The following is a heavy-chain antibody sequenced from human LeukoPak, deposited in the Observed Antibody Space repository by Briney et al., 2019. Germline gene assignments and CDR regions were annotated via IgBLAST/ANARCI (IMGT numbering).Heavy chain of an antibody. CDR1: GGTFSSYA. Sequence: VASVKVSCKASGGTFSSYAISWVRQAPGQGLEWMGGIIPIFGTANYAQKLQGRVTITADESTSTAYMELSSLRSEDTAVYYCARSEYYYGSGSKRHKGGWFDPWGQGTLVTVSS. V-gene: IGHV1-69*13. CDR2: IIPIFGTA. J-gene: IGHJ5*02. D-gene: IGHD3-10*01. CDR3: ARSEYYYGSGSKRHKGGWFDP.